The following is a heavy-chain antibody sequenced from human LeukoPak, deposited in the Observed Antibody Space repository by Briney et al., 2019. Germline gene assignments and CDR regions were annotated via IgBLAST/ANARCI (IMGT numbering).Heavy chain of an antibody. J-gene: IGHJ5*02. D-gene: IGHD7-27*01. CDR2: TYYRSKWYN. CDR3: ARAPKETGDFGP. Sequence: SQTLPLTCAISGDSVSTNSAAWNWIRQSPPRGLEWLGRTYYRSKWYNDYAVSVKSRITINPDTSKNQFSLQLNSVTPEDTAVYYCARAPKETGDFGPWGQGTLVTVSS. CDR1: GDSVSTNSAA. V-gene: IGHV6-1*01.